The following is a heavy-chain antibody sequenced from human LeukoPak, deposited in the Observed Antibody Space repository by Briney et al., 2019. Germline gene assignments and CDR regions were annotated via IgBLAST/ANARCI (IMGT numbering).Heavy chain of an antibody. CDR3: ARVVVAATGYFDY. V-gene: IGHV4-30-2*01. J-gene: IGHJ4*02. Sequence: SQTLSLTCAVSGGSLSSGGYSWRWIRQPPGKGLEWIGYIYHSGSTYYNPSLKSRVTISVDRSKNQFSLKLSSVTAADTAVYYCARVVVAATGYFDYWGQGTLVTVSS. CDR2: IYHSGST. D-gene: IGHD2-15*01. CDR1: GGSLSSGGYS.